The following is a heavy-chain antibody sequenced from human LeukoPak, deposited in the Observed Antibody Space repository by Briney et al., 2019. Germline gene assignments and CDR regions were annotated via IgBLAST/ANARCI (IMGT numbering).Heavy chain of an antibody. CDR2: IWYDGSNK. CDR3: ARDFGLTYYYDTTVGLVDY. D-gene: IGHD3-22*01. V-gene: IGHV3-33*01. CDR1: GFTFSSYG. Sequence: PGGSLRLSCAASGFTFSSYGMHWVRQAPGKGLEWVAVIWYDGSNKYYADSVKGRFTVSRDNSKNTLYLQMNSLRAEDTAVYYCARDFGLTYYYDTTVGLVDYWGQGTLVTVSS. J-gene: IGHJ4*02.